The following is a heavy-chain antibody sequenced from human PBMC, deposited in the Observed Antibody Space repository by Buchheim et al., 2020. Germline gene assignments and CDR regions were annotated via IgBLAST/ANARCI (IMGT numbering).Heavy chain of an antibody. J-gene: IGHJ4*02. CDR1: GFTFSSYA. Sequence: QVQLVESGGGVVQPGRSLRLSCAASGFTFSSYAMHWVRQAPGKGLEWVAGISYDGSNKYYADSVKGRFTISRDNSKNTLYLQMNSLRAEDTAVYYCARVTYSSGWYFDYWGQGTL. V-gene: IGHV3-30-3*01. CDR3: ARVTYSSGWYFDY. D-gene: IGHD6-19*01. CDR2: ISYDGSNK.